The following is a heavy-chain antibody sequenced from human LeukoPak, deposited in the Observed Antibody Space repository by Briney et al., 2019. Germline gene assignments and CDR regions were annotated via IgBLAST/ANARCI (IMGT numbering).Heavy chain of an antibody. CDR2: IYYSGST. Sequence: SETLSLTCTVSGGSISSSSYYWGWIRQPPGKGLEWIGSIYYSGSTYYNPSLKSRVTISVDTSKNQFSLKLSSVTAADTAVYYCARRPRITIFGVDHYFDYWGQGTLVTASS. CDR3: ARRPRITIFGVDHYFDY. D-gene: IGHD3-3*01. J-gene: IGHJ4*02. V-gene: IGHV4-39*01. CDR1: GGSISSSSYY.